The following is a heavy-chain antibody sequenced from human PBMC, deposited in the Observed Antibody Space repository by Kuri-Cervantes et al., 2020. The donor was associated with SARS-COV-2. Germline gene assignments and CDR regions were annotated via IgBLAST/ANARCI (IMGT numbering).Heavy chain of an antibody. CDR1: GFTFSSYW. J-gene: IGHJ6*02. V-gene: IGHV3-7*01. D-gene: IGHD4-11*01. CDR2: IKQDGSEK. Sequence: GESLKISCAASGFTFSSYWMSWVHQAPGKGLEWVANIKQDGSEKYYVDSVKGRFTISRDNAKNTLYLQMNSLRAEDTAVYYCASLDVTIYYYYGMDVWGQGTTVTVSS. CDR3: ASLDVTIYYYYGMDV.